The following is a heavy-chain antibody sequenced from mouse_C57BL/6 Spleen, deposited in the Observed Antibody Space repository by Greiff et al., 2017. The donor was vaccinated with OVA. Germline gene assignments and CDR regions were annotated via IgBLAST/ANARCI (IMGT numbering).Heavy chain of an antibody. D-gene: IGHD1-1*01. J-gene: IGHJ2*01. CDR1: GFSLTSYG. V-gene: IGHV2-2*01. CDR3: ARTVGYYGVFDY. CDR2: IWSGGST. Sequence: VQGVESGPGLVQPSQSLSITCPVSGFSLTSYGVHWVRQSPGTGLEWLGVIWSGGSTDYNAAFISRLSISKDNSKSQVFFKMNSLQADDTAIYYCARTVGYYGVFDYWGQGTTLTVSS.